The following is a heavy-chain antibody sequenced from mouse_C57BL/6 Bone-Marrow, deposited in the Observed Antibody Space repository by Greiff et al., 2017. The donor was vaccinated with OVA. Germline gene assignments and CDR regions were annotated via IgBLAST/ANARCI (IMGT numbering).Heavy chain of an antibody. V-gene: IGHV5-4*01. CDR2: ISDGGSYT. J-gene: IGHJ1*03. CDR3: AREGYFDD. CDR1: GFTFSSYA. Sequence: EVKVVESGGGLVKPGGSLKLSCAASGFTFSSYAMSWVRQSPEKRLEWVATISDGGSYTYYPANVKGRVTISRDNAKNNLYLQMRQLKSEDTAMYYCAREGYFDDGGTGTTVTVSS.